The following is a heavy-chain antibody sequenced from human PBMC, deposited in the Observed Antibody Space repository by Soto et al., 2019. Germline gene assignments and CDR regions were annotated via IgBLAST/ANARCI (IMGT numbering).Heavy chain of an antibody. CDR2: ISSNSATI. Sequence: EVQLVESGGGLVQPGRSLRLSCVASGFIADDYAMHWVRQAPGKGLEWVSGISSNSATINYADSVKGRFTISRDNAKTALVLQMTRLRPEDTAFYDGVKEMKWGGMTTIHYFDSWGQGTLVTVSS. CDR3: VKEMKWGGMTTIHYFDS. D-gene: IGHD4-17*01. CDR1: GFIADDYA. J-gene: IGHJ4*02. V-gene: IGHV3-9*02.